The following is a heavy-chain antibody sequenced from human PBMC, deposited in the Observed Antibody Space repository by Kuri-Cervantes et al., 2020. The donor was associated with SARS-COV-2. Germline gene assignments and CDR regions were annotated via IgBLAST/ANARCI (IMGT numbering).Heavy chain of an antibody. CDR2: IIPIFGIA. CDR3: ARQVVVTAILDDAFDI. V-gene: IGHV1-69*04. CDR1: GYTFTSYG. D-gene: IGHD2-21*02. Sequence: SVKVSCKASGYTFTSYGISWVRQAPGQGLEWMGRIIPIFGIANYAQKFQGRVTITADKSTSTAYMELSSLRSEDTAVYYCARQVVVTAILDDAFDIWGQGTMVTVSS. J-gene: IGHJ3*02.